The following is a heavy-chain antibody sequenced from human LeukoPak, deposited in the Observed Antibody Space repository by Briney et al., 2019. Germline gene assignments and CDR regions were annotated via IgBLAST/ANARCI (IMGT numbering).Heavy chain of an antibody. V-gene: IGHV3-53*01. D-gene: IGHD4-17*01. J-gene: IGHJ5*02. CDR1: GFTVSSNY. CDR2: IYSGGST. CDR3: ARLDYEAYNWFDP. Sequence: TGGSLRLSCAASGFTVSSNYMSWVRQAPGKGLEWVSVIYSGGSTYYADSVKGRFSISRDNSQNTLYLQMNSLRAEDTAVYYCARLDYEAYNWFDPWGQGALVTVSS.